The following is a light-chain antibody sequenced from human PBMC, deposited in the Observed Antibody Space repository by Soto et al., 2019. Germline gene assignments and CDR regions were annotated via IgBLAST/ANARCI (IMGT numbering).Light chain of an antibody. CDR2: AAS. J-gene: IGKJ2*01. Sequence: DMQMTQSPSSLSASVGDRVTITCRASQSIRNYLNWYQQRPGKAPKVLIYAASNLQSGVPSRFSGSGSGTDFTLTISSLQPEDFAVYYCQQSYSIPYTFGQGTKLDIK. CDR3: QQSYSIPYT. CDR1: QSIRNY. V-gene: IGKV1-39*01.